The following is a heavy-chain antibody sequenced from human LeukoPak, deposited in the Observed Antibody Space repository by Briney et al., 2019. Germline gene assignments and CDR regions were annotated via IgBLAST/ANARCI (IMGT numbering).Heavy chain of an antibody. J-gene: IGHJ4*02. CDR3: ASWGWRGDFWSGYGDY. D-gene: IGHD3-3*01. CDR2: IKQDGSEK. CDR1: GFTFSSYW. Sequence: PGGSLRLSCAASGFTFSSYWMSWVRQAPGKGLEWVANIKQDGSEKYYVDSVKGRFTISRDNAKNSLYLQMNSLRAEDTAVYYCASWGWRGDFWSGYGDYWGQGTLVTVSS. V-gene: IGHV3-7*01.